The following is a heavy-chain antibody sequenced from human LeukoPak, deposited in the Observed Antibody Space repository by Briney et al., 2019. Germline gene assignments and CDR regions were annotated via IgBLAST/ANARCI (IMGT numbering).Heavy chain of an antibody. Sequence: GGSLRLSCAASGFTFRSYAMSWVRQAPGKGLEWVSSVSGSAASTYYADSVKGRFTISRDNSKNTLYLQMNSLRAEDTAVYYCARGAGYNYPYYFDYWGQGTLVTVSS. CDR2: VSGSAAST. CDR3: ARGAGYNYPYYFDY. CDR1: GFTFRSYA. V-gene: IGHV3-23*01. J-gene: IGHJ4*02. D-gene: IGHD5-24*01.